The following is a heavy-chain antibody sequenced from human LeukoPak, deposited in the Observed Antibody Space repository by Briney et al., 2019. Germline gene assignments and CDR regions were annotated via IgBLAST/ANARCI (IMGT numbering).Heavy chain of an antibody. J-gene: IGHJ6*03. CDR3: ARGNWNYYYYYYMDV. CDR1: GFTFSSYS. D-gene: IGHD1-1*01. V-gene: IGHV3-48*01. Sequence: GGSLRLSCAASGFTFSSYSMNWVRQAPGKGLEWVSYISSSSSTIYYADSVKGRFALSRDNAKNSLYLQMNSLRAEDTAVYYCARGNWNYYYYYYMDVWGKGTTVTVSS. CDR2: ISSSSSTI.